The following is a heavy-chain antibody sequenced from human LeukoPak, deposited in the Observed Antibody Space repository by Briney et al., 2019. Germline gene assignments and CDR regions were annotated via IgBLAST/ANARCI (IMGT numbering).Heavy chain of an antibody. V-gene: IGHV3-11*06. J-gene: IGHJ4*02. CDR3: AREVDGSGTFDY. CDR1: GFTFSDYH. D-gene: IGHD3-10*01. Sequence: GGSLRLSCAASGFTFSDYHMTWIRQAPGKGLEWVSYISGSSIYTRYADSVKGRFTISRDNSKNTLYLHMGSLRAEDMGVYYCAREVDGSGTFDYWGQGALVTVSS. CDR2: ISGSSIYT.